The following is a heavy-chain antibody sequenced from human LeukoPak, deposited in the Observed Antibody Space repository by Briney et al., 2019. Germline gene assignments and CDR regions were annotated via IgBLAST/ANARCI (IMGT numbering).Heavy chain of an antibody. CDR2: ISSSSSYI. CDR3: ARDNSNYRNWFDP. D-gene: IGHD4-11*01. V-gene: IGHV3-21*01. Sequence: PGGSLRLPCAASGFTFSSYSMNWVGQAPGKGLERVASISSSSSYIYYADSVKGRFTISRDNAKNSLYLQMNSLRAEDTAVYYCARDNSNYRNWFDPWGQGTLVTVSS. J-gene: IGHJ5*02. CDR1: GFTFSSYS.